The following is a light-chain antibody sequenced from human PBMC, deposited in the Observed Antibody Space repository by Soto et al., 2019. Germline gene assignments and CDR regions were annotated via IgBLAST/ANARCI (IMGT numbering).Light chain of an antibody. CDR3: QQRSKWPPEVT. CDR1: QSVSSY. V-gene: IGKV3-11*01. J-gene: IGKJ5*01. CDR2: DAS. Sequence: EIVLTQSPATLSLSPAERATLSCRASQSVSSYLAWYQQKPGQAPRLLIYDASNRATGISARFSGSGSGTDFTLTISSLEPEDFAVYYCQQRSKWPPEVTFGQGTRLEIK.